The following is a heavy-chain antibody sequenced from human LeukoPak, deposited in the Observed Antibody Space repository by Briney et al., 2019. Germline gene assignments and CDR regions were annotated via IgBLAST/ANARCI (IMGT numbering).Heavy chain of an antibody. CDR2: IRGSGGST. CDR1: GLTHNSLS. J-gene: IGHJ5*02. D-gene: IGHD6-19*01. Sequence: GGTLSLSCAVYGLTHNSLSMSWARHPPGRGLEWGSAIRGSGGSTYYADSVEGRLTISRDNAKNSLYLQMHSLRAEHTVVHYCATNSYSSVWYLNWFDPWGQGTLVTVSS. V-gene: IGHV3-23*01. CDR3: ATNSYSSVWYLNWFDP.